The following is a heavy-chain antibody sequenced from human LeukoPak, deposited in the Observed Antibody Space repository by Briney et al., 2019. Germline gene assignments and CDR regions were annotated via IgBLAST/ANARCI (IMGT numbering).Heavy chain of an antibody. V-gene: IGHV3-30*02. CDR1: GFTFSSYG. D-gene: IGHD4-17*01. Sequence: GGSLRLSCAASGFTFSSYGMHWVRQAPGKGLEWVAFIRYDGSNKYYADSVKGRFTISRDNSKNTLYLQMNSLRAEDTAVYYCARNDYGATLGAFDYWGREPWSPSPQ. CDR2: IRYDGSNK. CDR3: ARNDYGATLGAFDY. J-gene: IGHJ4*02.